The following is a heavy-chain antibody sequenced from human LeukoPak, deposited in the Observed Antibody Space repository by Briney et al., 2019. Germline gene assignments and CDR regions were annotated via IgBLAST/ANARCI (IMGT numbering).Heavy chain of an antibody. Sequence: GGSLRLSCAASGFTFSSYAMHWVRQAPGKGLEWVAVISYDGSNKYYADSVKGRFTISRDNSKNTLYLQMNSLRAEDTAVYYCARDQCSSTSCYFGAFGIWGQGTMVTVSS. CDR1: GFTFSSYA. D-gene: IGHD2-2*01. V-gene: IGHV3-30-3*01. J-gene: IGHJ3*02. CDR2: ISYDGSNK. CDR3: ARDQCSSTSCYFGAFGI.